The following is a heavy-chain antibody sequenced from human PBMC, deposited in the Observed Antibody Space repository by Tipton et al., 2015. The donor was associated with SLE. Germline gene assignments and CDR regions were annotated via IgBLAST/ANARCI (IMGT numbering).Heavy chain of an antibody. J-gene: IGHJ3*02. CDR3: ARGEGHSSGYWEGLDAFDI. CDR1: GFTFSSYS. D-gene: IGHD3-22*01. V-gene: IGHV3-48*01. CDR2: ISSSSSTI. Sequence: GSLRLSCAASGFTFSSYSMNWVRQAPGKGLEWVSYISSSSSTIYYADSVKGRFTISRDNAKNSLYLQMNSLRAEDTAVYYCARGEGHSSGYWEGLDAFDIWGQGTMVTVSS.